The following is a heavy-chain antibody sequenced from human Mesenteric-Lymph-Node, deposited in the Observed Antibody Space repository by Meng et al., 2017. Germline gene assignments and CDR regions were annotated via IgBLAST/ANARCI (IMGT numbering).Heavy chain of an antibody. Sequence: ASVKVSCKASGYTFTSYGISWVRQAPGQGLEWMGWISAYNGNTNYAQKLQGRVTMTTDTSTSTAYMELSSLRSEDTAVYYCARALVGYSYGYDAFDIWGQGTMVTVSS. CDR2: ISAYNGNT. CDR1: GYTFTSYG. CDR3: ARALVGYSYGYDAFDI. J-gene: IGHJ3*02. D-gene: IGHD5-18*01. V-gene: IGHV1-18*01.